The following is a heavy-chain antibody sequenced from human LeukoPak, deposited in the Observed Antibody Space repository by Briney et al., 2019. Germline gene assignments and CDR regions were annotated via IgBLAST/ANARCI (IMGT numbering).Heavy chain of an antibody. V-gene: IGHV4-4*07. CDR2: IYISGST. J-gene: IGHJ5*02. D-gene: IGHD3-3*01. Sequence: SETLSLTCTVSGGSISSYYWSWIRQPAGKGLEWIGRIYISGSTNYNPSLKSRVTMSVDTSKNQFSLKLSSVTAADTAVYYCARDTQQDFWSGYYTWFDPWGQGTLVTVSS. CDR1: GGSISSYY. CDR3: ARDTQQDFWSGYYTWFDP.